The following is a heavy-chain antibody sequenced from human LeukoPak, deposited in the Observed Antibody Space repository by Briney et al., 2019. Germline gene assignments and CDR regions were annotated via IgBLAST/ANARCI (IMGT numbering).Heavy chain of an antibody. Sequence: SETLSLTCTVSGGSISSYYWGWIRQPPGKGLEWIGYIYYSGSTNYNPSLKSRVTISVDTSKNQFSLKLSSVTAADTAVYYCARALVVPAALNWFDPWGQGTLVTVSS. V-gene: IGHV4-59*01. CDR1: GGSISSYY. J-gene: IGHJ5*02. D-gene: IGHD2-2*01. CDR3: ARALVVPAALNWFDP. CDR2: IYYSGST.